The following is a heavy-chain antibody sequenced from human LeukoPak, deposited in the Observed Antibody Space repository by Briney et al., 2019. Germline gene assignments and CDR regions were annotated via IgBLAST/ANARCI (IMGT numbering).Heavy chain of an antibody. Sequence: QPGGSLRLSCTVSGFTVSSNSWSWVRQAPGKGLEWVSFIYSGGNTHYSDSVKGRFTISRDTSKNTLYLQMNSLRAEDTALYYCAKDIYGWYYYDSSGSDAFDIWGQGTMVTVSS. V-gene: IGHV3-53*05. J-gene: IGHJ3*02. D-gene: IGHD3-22*01. CDR1: GFTVSSNS. CDR2: IYSGGNT. CDR3: AKDIYGWYYYDSSGSDAFDI.